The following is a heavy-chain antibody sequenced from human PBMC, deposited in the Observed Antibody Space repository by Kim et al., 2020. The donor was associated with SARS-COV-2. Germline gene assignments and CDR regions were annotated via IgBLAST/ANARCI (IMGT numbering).Heavy chain of an antibody. CDR1: GFTFSSYG. D-gene: IGHD5-12*01. Sequence: GGSLRLSCAASGFTFSSYGMHWVRQAPGKGLEWVTVIWYDGSNKYYADSVKGRFTISRDNSKNTLYLQMNSLRAEDTAVYYCARVEATTRNYYYGMDVWGQGTTVTVSS. J-gene: IGHJ6*02. V-gene: IGHV3-33*08. CDR2: IWYDGSNK. CDR3: ARVEATTRNYYYGMDV.